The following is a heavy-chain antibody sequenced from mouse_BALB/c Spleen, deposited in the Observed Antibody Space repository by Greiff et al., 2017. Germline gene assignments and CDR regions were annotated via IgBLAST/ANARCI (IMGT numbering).Heavy chain of an antibody. CDR2: INPSNGRT. J-gene: IGHJ2*01. CDR1: GYTFTSYW. Sequence: VQLQQPGAELVKPGASVKLSCKASGYTFTSYWMHWVKQRPGQGLEWIGEINPSNGRTNYNEKFKSKATLTVDKSSSTAYMQLSSLTSEDSAVYYCARRDGYYPYYFDYWGQGTTLTVSS. V-gene: IGHV1S81*02. D-gene: IGHD2-3*01. CDR3: ARRDGYYPYYFDY.